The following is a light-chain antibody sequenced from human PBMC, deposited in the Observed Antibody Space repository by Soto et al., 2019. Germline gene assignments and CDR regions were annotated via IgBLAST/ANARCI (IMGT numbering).Light chain of an antibody. V-gene: IGKV1-39*01. Sequence: DIQMTQSPLTLSASVGDRVTITCRASQIISGYLNWYQQKPGKAPKLLAYGASGLQSGVPSRFSGSGSGTDFTLTITNLQPEDFASYYCQQSYSDPFTFGPGTKVDI. CDR1: QIISGY. CDR2: GAS. CDR3: QQSYSDPFT. J-gene: IGKJ3*01.